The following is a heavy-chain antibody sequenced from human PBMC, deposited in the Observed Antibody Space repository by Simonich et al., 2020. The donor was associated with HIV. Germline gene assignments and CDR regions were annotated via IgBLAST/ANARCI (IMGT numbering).Heavy chain of an antibody. J-gene: IGHJ4*02. D-gene: IGHD1-26*01. CDR1: GGSFSGYY. CDR2: ISHVGKT. CDR3: ARHRPSGNYLYEVDYFDF. V-gene: IGHV4-34*02. Sequence: VQLQQWGAGLLKPSETLSLTCAVYGGSFSGYYWSWIRQPPGKGLEWIGEISHVGKTNNNPSLKMRVTISVDTSKKQISLRLSSVTAADTALYYCARHRPSGNYLYEVDYFDFWGQGTLVTVSS.